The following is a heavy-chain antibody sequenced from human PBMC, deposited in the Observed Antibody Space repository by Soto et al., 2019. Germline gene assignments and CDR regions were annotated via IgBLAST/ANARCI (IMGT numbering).Heavy chain of an antibody. Sequence: PSETLSLTCTVSGGSISSYYWSWIRQPPGKGLEWIGYIYYSGSTNYNPSLKSRVTISVDTSKNQFSLKLSSVTAADTAVYYCARVPFGVVLRLDPWGQGTLVTVS. CDR3: ARVPFGVVLRLDP. D-gene: IGHD3-3*01. V-gene: IGHV4-59*01. J-gene: IGHJ5*02. CDR2: IYYSGST. CDR1: GGSISSYY.